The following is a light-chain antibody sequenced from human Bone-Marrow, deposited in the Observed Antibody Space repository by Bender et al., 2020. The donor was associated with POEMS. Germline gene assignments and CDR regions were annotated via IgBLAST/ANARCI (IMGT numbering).Light chain of an antibody. J-gene: IGLJ1*01. V-gene: IGLV2-14*03. CDR3: SSYSSTSTPYV. CDR1: SSDVGGYNY. CDR2: DDT. Sequence: SALTQPASVSGSPGQSITISCTGTSSDVGGYNYVSWYRQYPGKAPTLMIHDDTYRPSEVSNRFSGSKSGNTASLTISGLQAEDEADYYCSSYSSTSTPYVFGTGTKVTVL.